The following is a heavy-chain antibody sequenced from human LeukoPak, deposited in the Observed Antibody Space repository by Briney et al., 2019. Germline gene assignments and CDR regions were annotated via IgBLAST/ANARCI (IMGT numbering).Heavy chain of an antibody. D-gene: IGHD3-10*01. CDR3: ARDREPYYYGSGSYPTYDY. V-gene: IGHV1-2*02. J-gene: IGHJ4*02. Sequence: SVTVSCTASGYTFTSSYMHWVRQAPGPALEWMGWINLNSGGKNYAQKFQGRVTMTRDTSISTAYMELSRLRSDDTAVYYCARDREPYYYGSGSYPTYDYWGQGTLVTVSS. CDR2: INLNSGGK. CDR1: GYTFTSSY.